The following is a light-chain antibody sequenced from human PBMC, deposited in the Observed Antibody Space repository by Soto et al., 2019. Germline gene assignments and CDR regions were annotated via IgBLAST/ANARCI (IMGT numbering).Light chain of an antibody. CDR1: QSVDRY. CDR3: PQRGKWPIT. V-gene: IGKV3-11*01. J-gene: IGKJ2*01. CDR2: DAY. Sequence: EVVLTQSPDTLSLSPGETATLSCRASQSVDRYVAWYQQKLGRATRLLIYDAYTRATGVGHRFTGSGSATDVSLKITSREPEDFAVYYGPQRGKWPITVGSGTKME.